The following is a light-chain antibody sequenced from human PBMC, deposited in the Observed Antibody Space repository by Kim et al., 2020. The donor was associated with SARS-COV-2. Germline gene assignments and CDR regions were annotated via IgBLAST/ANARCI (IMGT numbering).Light chain of an antibody. CDR3: AAWEDTLNGYV. Sequence: CSSTTQSQTLAEYQQRPGAAPNLLLSRTNHLPSGLPGRCAGSRSGTSVSLAMSGLQSEDEADYYCAAWEDTLNGYVFGTGTKVTVL. CDR2: RTN. CDR1: SSTTQSQT. J-gene: IGLJ1*01. V-gene: IGLV1-44*01.